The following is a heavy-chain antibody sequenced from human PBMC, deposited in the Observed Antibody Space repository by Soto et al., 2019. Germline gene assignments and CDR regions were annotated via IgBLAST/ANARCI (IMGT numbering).Heavy chain of an antibody. Sequence: ESGGGLVQPGGSLTLSCAASGFTFSDHYMDWVRQAPGKGLEWVGLIRDKANSYTTEYAASVRGRFTISGDESKNSVYLQMNSLKTEDTAVYYCARRPGSGRSVDYWGQGTLVTVSS. CDR3: ARRPGSGRSVDY. J-gene: IGHJ4*02. V-gene: IGHV3-72*01. D-gene: IGHD3-10*01. CDR1: GFTFSDHY. CDR2: IRDKANSYTT.